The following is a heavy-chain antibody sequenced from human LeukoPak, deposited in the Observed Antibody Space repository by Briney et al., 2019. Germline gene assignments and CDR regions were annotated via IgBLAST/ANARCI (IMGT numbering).Heavy chain of an antibody. Sequence: PGASLRLSCAASGFTFSSYAMNWVRQAPGKGLQWVSALSGCGAKTYYADSVKGRFTISRDNSKNTLYLQMNRLRAEDTAVYYCAKDQGSYGMDVWGQGTTVTVSS. V-gene: IGHV3-23*01. J-gene: IGHJ6*02. CDR1: GFTFSSYA. CDR3: AKDQGSYGMDV. CDR2: LSGCGAKT.